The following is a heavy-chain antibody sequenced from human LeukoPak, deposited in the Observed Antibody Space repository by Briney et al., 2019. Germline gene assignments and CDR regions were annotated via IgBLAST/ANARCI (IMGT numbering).Heavy chain of an antibody. V-gene: IGHV3-23*01. CDR3: AKARISSAGTGAFDV. Sequence: GGSLRLSCAASGFTVSSYGMTWVRQAPGKGLEWVSAFSATDGSAQYAESVKGRFTISRDNSKNSLYLQMNSLRDEDTAVYYCAKARISSAGTGAFDVWGQGTMVTVSS. CDR1: GFTVSSYG. J-gene: IGHJ3*01. CDR2: FSATDGSA. D-gene: IGHD6-13*01.